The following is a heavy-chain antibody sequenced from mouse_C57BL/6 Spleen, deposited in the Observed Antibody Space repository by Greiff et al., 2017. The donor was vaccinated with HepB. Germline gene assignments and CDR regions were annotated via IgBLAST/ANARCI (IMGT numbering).Heavy chain of an antibody. CDR3: AINAYGYDKGYYFDY. D-gene: IGHD2-2*01. J-gene: IGHJ2*01. CDR2: IDPSDSET. CDR1: GYTFTSYW. Sequence: QVQLQQPGAELVRPGSSVKLSCKASGYTFTSYWMHWVKQRPIQGLEWIGNIDPSDSETHYNQKFKDKATLTVDKSSSTAYMQLSSLTSEDSAVYYCAINAYGYDKGYYFDYWGQGTTLTVSS. V-gene: IGHV1-52*01.